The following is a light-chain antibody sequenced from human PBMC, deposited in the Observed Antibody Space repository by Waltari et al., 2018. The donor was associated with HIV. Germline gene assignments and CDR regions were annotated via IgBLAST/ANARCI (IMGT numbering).Light chain of an antibody. CDR2: QDD. CDR3: QAWASTTHVV. V-gene: IGLV3-1*01. J-gene: IGLJ2*01. CDR1: KLGTKY. Sequence: SYELTQPPSVSVSPGQTASIPCSAEKLGTKYVCWYQKRPGQSPILVIYQDDKRPSGIPERFSGSNSGNTATLTISGTQAMDEADYYCQAWASTTHVVFGGGTKLTVL.